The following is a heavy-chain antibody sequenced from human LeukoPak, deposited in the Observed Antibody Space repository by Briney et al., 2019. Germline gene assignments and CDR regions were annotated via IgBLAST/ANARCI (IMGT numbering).Heavy chain of an antibody. Sequence: GGSLRLSCAASGFIVSSNYMSWVRQAPGKGLEWVSAISGSGGSTYYADSVKGRFTISRDNSKNTLYLQMNSLRAEDTAVYYCAKAVEMATWDYWGQGTLVTVSS. D-gene: IGHD5-24*01. CDR2: ISGSGGST. CDR3: AKAVEMATWDY. CDR1: GFIVSSNY. J-gene: IGHJ4*02. V-gene: IGHV3-23*01.